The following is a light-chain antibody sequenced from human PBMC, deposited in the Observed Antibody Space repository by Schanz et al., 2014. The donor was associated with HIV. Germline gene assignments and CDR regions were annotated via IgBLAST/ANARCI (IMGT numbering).Light chain of an antibody. CDR2: GAS. CDR1: QSISTY. V-gene: IGKV3-11*01. J-gene: IGKJ4*01. CDR3: QQYGSFFS. Sequence: EIVLTQSPVTLSLSPGERATLSCSASQSISTYVAWYQQSPGQSPRLLIYGASNRASGIPPRFSGSGSGTDFSLNIDNIEPEDFAVYYCQQYGSFFSFGGGTKVEIK.